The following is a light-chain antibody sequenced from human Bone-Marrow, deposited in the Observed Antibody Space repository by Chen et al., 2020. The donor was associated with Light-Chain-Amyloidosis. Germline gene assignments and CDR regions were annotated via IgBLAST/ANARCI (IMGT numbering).Light chain of an antibody. CDR2: TAS. Sequence: DIQMTQSPSSLSASVGDRVTITCRESQRISSNLNWYQQKPGKAPKLLIYTASSLESGVPSRFSGSGSGTDFTLTISSLQPEDFGTYYCQQSHSTPLTFGGGTKVEIK. J-gene: IGKJ4*01. V-gene: IGKV1-39*01. CDR1: QRISSN. CDR3: QQSHSTPLT.